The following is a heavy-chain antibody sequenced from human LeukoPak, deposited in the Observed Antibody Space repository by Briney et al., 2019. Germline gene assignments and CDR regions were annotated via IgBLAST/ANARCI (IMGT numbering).Heavy chain of an antibody. CDR2: IYTSGST. Sequence: SETLSLTCTVSGGSISSYYWSWIRQPAGKGLEWIGRIYTSGSTNYNPSLKSRVTMSVDTSKNQFSLKLSSVTAADTAVYYCARDRPPAYYYYMDVWGKGTTVTVSS. J-gene: IGHJ6*03. CDR3: ARDRPPAYYYYMDV. V-gene: IGHV4-4*07. CDR1: GGSISSYY.